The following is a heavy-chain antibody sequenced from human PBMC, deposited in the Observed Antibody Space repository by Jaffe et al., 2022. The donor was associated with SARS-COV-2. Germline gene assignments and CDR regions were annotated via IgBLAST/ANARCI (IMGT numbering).Heavy chain of an antibody. CDR3: ARGGPPDY. CDR1: GFIFRGYA. V-gene: IGHV3-30*04. J-gene: IGHJ4*02. CDR2: ISNDGSNQ. Sequence: QAQLEESGGGVVQPGRSLRLSCAASGFIFRGYAMHWVRQAPGKGLEWVALISNDGSNQYYADSVKGRFTISRDNSKNTLYLHMTSLTTEDTAVYYCARGGPPDYWGQGTLVSVSS.